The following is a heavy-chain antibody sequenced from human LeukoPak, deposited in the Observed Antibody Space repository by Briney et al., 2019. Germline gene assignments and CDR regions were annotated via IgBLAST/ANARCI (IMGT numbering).Heavy chain of an antibody. CDR1: GYTFTDYY. CDR2: INPNTGGT. J-gene: IGHJ6*03. CDR3: AREAYGSGSFRTDYYYMDV. Sequence: ASVKVSCKASGYTFTDYYMHWVRQAPGQGLEWMGWINPNTGGTNYAQKFQGRVTMTGDTSISTAYMELSSLRSDDTAVYYCAREAYGSGSFRTDYYYMDVWGKGTTVTISS. D-gene: IGHD3-10*01. V-gene: IGHV1-2*02.